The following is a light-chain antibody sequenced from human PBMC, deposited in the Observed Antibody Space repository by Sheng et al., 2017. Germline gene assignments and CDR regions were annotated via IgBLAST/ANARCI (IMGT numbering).Light chain of an antibody. J-gene: IGKJ1*01. CDR1: QSVSSN. Sequence: EIVMTQSPATLSVSPGERATLSCRASQSVSSNLAWYQQKPGQAPRLLLHDASYRATGIPARFSGSGSGTEFTLTISSLQSEDFAVYYCQQYNNWPPWTFGQGTKVEIK. V-gene: IGKV3D-15*01. CDR3: QQYNNWPPWT. CDR2: DAS.